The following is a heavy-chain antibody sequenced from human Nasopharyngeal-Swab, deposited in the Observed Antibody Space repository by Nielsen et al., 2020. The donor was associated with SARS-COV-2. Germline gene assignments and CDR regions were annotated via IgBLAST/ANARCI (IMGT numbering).Heavy chain of an antibody. V-gene: IGHV1-3*01. D-gene: IGHD6-6*01. J-gene: IGHJ6*02. CDR3: ARFSEYSSSTDRDYYGMDV. Sequence: WVRQAPGQRLEWMGWINAGNGNTKYSQKFQGRVTITRDTSASTAHMELSSLRSEDTAVYYCARFSEYSSSTDRDYYGMDVWGQGTTVTVSS. CDR2: INAGNGNT.